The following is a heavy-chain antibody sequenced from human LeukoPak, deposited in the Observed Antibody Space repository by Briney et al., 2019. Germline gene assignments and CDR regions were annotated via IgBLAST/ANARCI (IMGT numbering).Heavy chain of an antibody. CDR2: INPNSGGT. CDR3: ARPQVPAAYWYFDL. V-gene: IGHV1-2*02. CDR1: GYTFTGYY. D-gene: IGHD2-2*01. Sequence: GASVKVSCKASGYTFTGYYMHWVRQAPGQGLEWMGWINPNSGGTNYAQKFQGRVTMTRDTSISTAYMELSRLRSDDTAVYYCARPQVPAAYWYFDLWGRGTLVTVSS. J-gene: IGHJ2*01.